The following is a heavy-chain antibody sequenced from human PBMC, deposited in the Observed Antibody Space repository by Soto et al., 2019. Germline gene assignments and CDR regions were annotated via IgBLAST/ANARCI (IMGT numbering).Heavy chain of an antibody. Sequence: ASVKVSCKASGYTFTSYDINWVRQATGQGLEWMGWMNPNRGNTGYAQKFQGRVTMTRNTSISTAYMELSSLRSEDTAVYYCARVPKYYDFWSGYLNYYYGMDVWGKGTTVTVSS. CDR1: GYTFTSYD. CDR3: ARVPKYYDFWSGYLNYYYGMDV. V-gene: IGHV1-8*01. D-gene: IGHD3-3*01. J-gene: IGHJ6*04. CDR2: MNPNRGNT.